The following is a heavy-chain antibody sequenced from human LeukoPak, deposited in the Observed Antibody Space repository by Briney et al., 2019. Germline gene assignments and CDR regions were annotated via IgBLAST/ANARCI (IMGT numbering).Heavy chain of an antibody. J-gene: IGHJ4*02. CDR3: ARSEQQLVGY. CDR2: IYHSGST. Sequence: SGTLSLTCTVSGGSISSGGYYWSWIRQPPGKGLEWIGYIYHSGSTYYNPSLKSRVTISVDRSKNQFSLKLSSVTAADTAVYYCARSEQQLVGYWGQGTLVTVSS. CDR1: GGSISSGGYY. D-gene: IGHD6-6*01. V-gene: IGHV4-30-2*01.